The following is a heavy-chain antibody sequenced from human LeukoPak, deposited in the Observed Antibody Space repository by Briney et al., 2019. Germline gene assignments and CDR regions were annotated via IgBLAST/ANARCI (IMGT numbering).Heavy chain of an antibody. Sequence: GESLKISCKGSGYSFTSYLIGWVRQMPGKGLEWMGIVYTDDSDSTYSPSFQGQVTISADKSIRTAYLQWSSLKASDTAMYYCARRRVAGTRYIHERLYDAFEIWGQGTMVTVSS. CDR3: ARRRVAGTRYIHERLYDAFEI. CDR2: VYTDDSDS. D-gene: IGHD6-19*01. CDR1: GYSFTSYL. V-gene: IGHV5-51*01. J-gene: IGHJ3*02.